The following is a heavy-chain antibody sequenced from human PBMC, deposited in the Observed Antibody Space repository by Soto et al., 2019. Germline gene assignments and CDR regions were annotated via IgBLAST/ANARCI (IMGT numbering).Heavy chain of an antibody. D-gene: IGHD4-17*01. J-gene: IGHJ4*02. V-gene: IGHV2-5*02. CDR1: GFSLSTSGVG. CDR2: IYWDDVK. CDR3: ARKGSGDYALDY. Sequence: QITLKESGPTLVKPTQTLTLTCTLSGFSLSTSGVGVGWIRQSPGKALEWLAVIYWDDVKHYSPSLERRLTITKDTSESEVVLTMTNMDPADTATYYCARKGSGDYALDYWGQGILVTVSS.